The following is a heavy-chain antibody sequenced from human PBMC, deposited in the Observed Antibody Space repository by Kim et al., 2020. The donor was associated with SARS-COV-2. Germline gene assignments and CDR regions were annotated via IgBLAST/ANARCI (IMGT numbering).Heavy chain of an antibody. CDR3: ARELEYSSSSFDY. J-gene: IGHJ4*02. V-gene: IGHV4-4*07. D-gene: IGHD6-6*01. Sequence: SNPALKSRVTIAVDTSTNQFSLKLSSVTAADTAVYYCARELEYSSSSFDYWGQGTLVTVSS.